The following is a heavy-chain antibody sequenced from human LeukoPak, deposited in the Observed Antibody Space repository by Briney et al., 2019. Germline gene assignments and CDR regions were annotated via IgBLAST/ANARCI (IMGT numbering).Heavy chain of an antibody. CDR2: IIPIFGTA. J-gene: IGHJ4*02. V-gene: IGHV1-69*13. D-gene: IGHD5-24*01. CDR1: GGTFSSYA. CDR3: ASPRGRDGYNSRFDY. Sequence: ASVKVSCKASGGTFSSYAISWVRHAPGQGLEWMGGIIPIFGTANYAQKFQGRVTITADESTSTAYMELSSLRSEDTAVYYCASPRGRDGYNSRFDYWGQGTLVTVSS.